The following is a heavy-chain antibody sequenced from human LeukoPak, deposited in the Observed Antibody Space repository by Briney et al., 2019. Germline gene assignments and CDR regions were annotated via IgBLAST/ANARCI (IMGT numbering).Heavy chain of an antibody. Sequence: PGGSLRLSCAASGFTFDDYAMHWVRQAPRKGLEWVSLISGDGGSTYYADSVKSRFTISRDNSKNSLYLQMNSLRTEDTALYYCAKELYSSGWDFWFDPWGQGTLVTVSS. CDR1: GFTFDDYA. CDR2: ISGDGGST. J-gene: IGHJ5*02. D-gene: IGHD6-19*01. V-gene: IGHV3-43*02. CDR3: AKELYSSGWDFWFDP.